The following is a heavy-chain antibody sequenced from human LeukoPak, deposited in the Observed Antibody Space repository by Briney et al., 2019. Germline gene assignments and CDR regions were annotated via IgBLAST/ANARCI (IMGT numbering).Heavy chain of an antibody. CDR3: ARAYDGNDWYFDL. CDR2: INPNSGDT. Sequence: ASVKVSCKASGYTFTGYYMHWVRQAPGQGLEWMGWINPNSGDTHYAQKFQGRVTMTRDTSISTAYMELNRLRSDDTAVYYCARAYDGNDWYFDLWGRGTLVTVSS. D-gene: IGHD4-23*01. J-gene: IGHJ2*01. CDR1: GYTFTGYY. V-gene: IGHV1-2*02.